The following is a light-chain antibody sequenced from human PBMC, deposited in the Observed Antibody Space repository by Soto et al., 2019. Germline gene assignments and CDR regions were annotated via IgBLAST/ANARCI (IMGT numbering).Light chain of an antibody. V-gene: IGLV1-47*01. Sequence: QAVVTQPPSASGTPGQRVTISCSGSSSNIGSNYVYWYQQLPGTAPKLLIYRNNKRPSGVPDRFSGSKSGTSASLAISGLRSEDEADYYCAAWDDSLSGGVFGGGTQLTVL. CDR3: AAWDDSLSGGV. CDR1: SSNIGSNY. J-gene: IGLJ2*01. CDR2: RNN.